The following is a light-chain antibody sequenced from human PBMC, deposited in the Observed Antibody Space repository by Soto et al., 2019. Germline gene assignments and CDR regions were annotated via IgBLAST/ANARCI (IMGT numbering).Light chain of an antibody. CDR3: NSYTSSSTLNYV. V-gene: IGLV2-14*01. J-gene: IGLJ1*01. CDR2: DVS. Sequence: QSVLTQPASVSGSPGQSITFSCTGTSSDVGGYNYVSWYQQHPGKAPKLMIYDVSNRPSGVSNRFSGSKSGNTASLTISGLRAEDEADYCCNSYTSSSTLNYVFGTGTKVTVL. CDR1: SSDVGGYNY.